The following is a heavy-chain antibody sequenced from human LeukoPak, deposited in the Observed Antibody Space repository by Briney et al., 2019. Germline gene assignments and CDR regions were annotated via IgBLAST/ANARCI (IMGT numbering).Heavy chain of an antibody. V-gene: IGHV4-38-2*02. CDR1: GDSISCCYC. Sequence: SETLSLTCAVSGDSISCCYCWGWIRPPPGKGLEWIGSICYSGSTYYNPSLKSRGTISVDTSKNQFSLKLKSVTAADTAGYYCARDYGYSSAADAFDIWGQGTMVTVSS. CDR3: ARDYGYSSAADAFDI. D-gene: IGHD6-19*01. CDR2: ICYSGST. J-gene: IGHJ3*02.